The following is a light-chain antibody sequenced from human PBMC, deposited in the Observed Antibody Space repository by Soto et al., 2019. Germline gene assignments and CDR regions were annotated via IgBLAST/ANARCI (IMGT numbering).Light chain of an antibody. CDR3: QQYNNWPPWT. CDR2: GAS. J-gene: IGKJ1*01. V-gene: IGKV3-15*01. CDR1: QSVSSN. Sequence: EIVMTQSPATLSVSQGERATLXXRASQSVSSNLAWYQQKPGQAPRLVXYGASTRATGIPARFSGSGSGTEFTLTISSLQSEDFAVYYCQQYNNWPPWTFGQGTKVDIK.